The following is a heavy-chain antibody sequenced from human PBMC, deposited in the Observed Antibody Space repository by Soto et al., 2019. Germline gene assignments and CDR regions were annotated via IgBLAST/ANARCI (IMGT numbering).Heavy chain of an antibody. V-gene: IGHV1-3*01. D-gene: IGHD3-3*01. Sequence: ASAKASCEDCGFGFNSYAMQWVRQAPGQRLEWMGWINAGNGNTKYSQKFQGRVTITRDTSASTAYMELSSLRSEDTAVYYCAREYYDFWSGYLYNWFDPWGQGTLVTVSS. J-gene: IGHJ5*02. CDR1: GFGFNSYA. CDR2: INAGNGNT. CDR3: AREYYDFWSGYLYNWFDP.